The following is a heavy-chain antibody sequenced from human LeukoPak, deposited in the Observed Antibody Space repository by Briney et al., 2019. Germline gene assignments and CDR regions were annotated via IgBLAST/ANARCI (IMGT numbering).Heavy chain of an antibody. CDR3: ARHRFASPLDS. Sequence: SETLPLSCTVSGVSSSSSYWSWIRQPPGKGLEWIGYIFYTGDSNHNPSFKSRVSISLDTSKDQISLKLSSVTAADTAVYYCARHRFASPLDSWGQGTLVTVSS. V-gene: IGHV4-59*08. CDR2: IFYTGDS. CDR1: GVSSSSSY. D-gene: IGHD2-21*01. J-gene: IGHJ4*02.